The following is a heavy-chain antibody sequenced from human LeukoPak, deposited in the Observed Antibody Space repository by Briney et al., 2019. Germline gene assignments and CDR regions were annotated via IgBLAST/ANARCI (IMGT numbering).Heavy chain of an antibody. CDR1: GFNFPTYA. V-gene: IGHV3-23*01. CDR3: AKEPRWESVYSLDI. J-gene: IGHJ3*02. CDR2: IRVSDGAR. Sequence: HTGGSLRLSRAASGFNFPTYAMQWVRQAPGKGLEWVSSIRVSDGARFYADSVKGRFTTSRDNSKNTLFLQMNSLRVEDTAIYYCAKEPRWESVYSLDIWGQGTMVTVSS. D-gene: IGHD5-24*01.